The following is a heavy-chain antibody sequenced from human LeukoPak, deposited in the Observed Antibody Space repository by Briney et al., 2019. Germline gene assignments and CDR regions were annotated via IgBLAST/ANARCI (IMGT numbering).Heavy chain of an antibody. Sequence: PSETLSLTCTVSGGSISSYYWSWIRQPPGKGLEWIGYIYYSGSTNYNPSPKSRVTISVDTSKNQFSLKLSSVTAADTAVYYCARTGVLEAFDIWGQGTMVTVSS. CDR3: ARTGVLEAFDI. CDR1: GGSISSYY. D-gene: IGHD2-8*02. J-gene: IGHJ3*02. CDR2: IYYSGST. V-gene: IGHV4-59*01.